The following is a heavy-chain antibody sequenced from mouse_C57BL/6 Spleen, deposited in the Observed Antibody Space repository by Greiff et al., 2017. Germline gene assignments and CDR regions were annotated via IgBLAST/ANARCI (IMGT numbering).Heavy chain of an antibody. D-gene: IGHD2-4*01. CDR3: ARYDQYYDYDAYAMDY. J-gene: IGHJ4*01. V-gene: IGHV5-9*01. CDR1: GFTFSSYT. Sequence: EVKLMESGGGLVKPGGSLKLSCAASGFTFSSYTMSWVRQTPEKRLEWVATISGGGGNTYYPDSVKGRFTISRDNAKNTLYLQMSSLRCEDTALYYGARYDQYYDYDAYAMDYWGQGTSVTVSS. CDR2: ISGGGGNT.